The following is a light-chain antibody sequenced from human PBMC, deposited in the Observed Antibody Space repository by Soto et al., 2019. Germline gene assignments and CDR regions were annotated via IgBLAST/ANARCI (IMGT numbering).Light chain of an antibody. Sequence: ETVMTQSPATLSVSPGESATLSCRASQSISGNLAWYQQKPGLAPRLLIYDASNRATGIPARFSGSGSGTDFTLTISSLEPEDFAVYYCQQRSNWPPITFGQGTRLEIK. J-gene: IGKJ5*01. CDR2: DAS. CDR3: QQRSNWPPIT. CDR1: QSISGN. V-gene: IGKV3-11*01.